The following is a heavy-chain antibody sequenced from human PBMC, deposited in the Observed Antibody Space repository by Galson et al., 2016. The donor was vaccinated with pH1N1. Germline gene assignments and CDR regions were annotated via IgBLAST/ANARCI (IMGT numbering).Heavy chain of an antibody. CDR3: AKVGGFYYGTFDY. D-gene: IGHD1-26*01. Sequence: SLRLSCAASGFTFDDYAMHWVRQAPGKGLEWVSGIRWNNGSMDYADSVKGRFTISRDNAKNSLFLQINSLKAEDTALYYCAKVGGFYYGTFDYWGQGTLVTVSS. J-gene: IGHJ4*02. CDR1: GFTFDDYA. V-gene: IGHV3-9*01. CDR2: IRWNNGSM.